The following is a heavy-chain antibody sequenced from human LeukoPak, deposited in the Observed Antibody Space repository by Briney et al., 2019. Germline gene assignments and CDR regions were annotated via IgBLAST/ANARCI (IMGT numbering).Heavy chain of an antibody. V-gene: IGHV4-59*13. J-gene: IGHJ4*02. D-gene: IGHD5-18*01. CDR2: IYYSGST. CDR3: ARARKGRGYSYLHFDY. Sequence: KSWETLSLPCPVSGGSIIGYYWSWIRQPPGKGLDGFGYIYYSGSTNYNPSLKSRVTISVDTSKNQFSLKLSSVTAADTAVYYCARARKGRGYSYLHFDYWGQGTLVTVSS. CDR1: GGSIIGYY.